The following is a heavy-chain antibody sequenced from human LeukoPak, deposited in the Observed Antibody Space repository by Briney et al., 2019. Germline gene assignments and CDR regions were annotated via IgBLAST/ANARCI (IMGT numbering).Heavy chain of an antibody. CDR2: IIPIFGTA. V-gene: IGHV1-69*05. J-gene: IGHJ4*02. Sequence: ASVKVSCKASGGTFSSYAISWVRQAPGQGLEWMGGIIPIFGTANYAQKFQGRVTITTDESTSTAYMELSSLRSEDTAVYYCARGTGDGGAYYFDYWGQGTLVTVSS. CDR1: GGTFSSYA. D-gene: IGHD7-27*01. CDR3: ARGTGDGGAYYFDY.